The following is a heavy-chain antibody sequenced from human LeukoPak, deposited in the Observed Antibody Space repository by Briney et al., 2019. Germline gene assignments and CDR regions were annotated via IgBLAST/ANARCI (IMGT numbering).Heavy chain of an antibody. J-gene: IGHJ6*02. CDR1: GFTFSGYW. Sequence: PGGSLRLSCAASGFTFSGYWMSWVRQAPGKGLEWVANIKQDGSEKYYVDSVKGRFTISRDNAKNSLYLQMNSLRAEDTAVYYCARDLRRDYYYGMDVWGQGTTVTVSS. CDR2: IKQDGSEK. V-gene: IGHV3-7*01. D-gene: IGHD3-10*01. CDR3: ARDLRRDYYYGMDV.